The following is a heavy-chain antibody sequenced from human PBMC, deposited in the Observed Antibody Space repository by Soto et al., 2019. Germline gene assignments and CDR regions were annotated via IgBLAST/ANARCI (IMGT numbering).Heavy chain of an antibody. CDR2: VNSSGSSTYNPST. D-gene: IGHD3-3*01. Sequence: QVQMQESGPGLVNPSETLSLTCSVSGSAMEGHYWTWVRQSPGEGLEWIGYVNSSGSSTYNPSTNYNPSPKSRVRMSRGMSENHFSLDLGLVTAADTAIYYCTRGVGMAECFVQFDHWGLGTLVTVSS. J-gene: IGHJ4*02. CDR3: TRGVGMAECFVQFDH. CDR1: GSAMEGHY. V-gene: IGHV4-59*11.